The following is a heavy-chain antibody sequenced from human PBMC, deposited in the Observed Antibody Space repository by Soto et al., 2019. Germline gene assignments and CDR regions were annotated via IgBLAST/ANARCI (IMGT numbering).Heavy chain of an antibody. CDR1: GFTFSSYA. D-gene: IGHD4-17*01. CDR3: AKRTVGWYFDL. V-gene: IGHV3-23*01. Sequence: EVQLLESGGGLVQPGGSLRLSCAASGFTFSSYAMSWVHQAPGKGLEWVSAISGSGGSIYYADSVRGRLTISRDNSKNTLYLQMNSLRAEDTAVYYCAKRTVGWYFDLWGRGTLVTVSS. J-gene: IGHJ2*01. CDR2: ISGSGGSI.